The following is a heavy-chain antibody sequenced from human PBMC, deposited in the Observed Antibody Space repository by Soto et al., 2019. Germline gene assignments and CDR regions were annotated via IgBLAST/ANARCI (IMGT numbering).Heavy chain of an antibody. CDR2: ISAYNGNT. CDR1: GYTFTSYG. Sequence: QVQLVQSGAEVKKPGASVKVSCKASGYTFTSYGISWVRQAPGQGLEWMGWISAYNGNTNYAQKLQGRVTMTTDTSTSTAYMELRSLRADDTAVYYCARAVAYYYDSSGYGIDYWGQGTLVTVSS. V-gene: IGHV1-18*01. J-gene: IGHJ4*02. CDR3: ARAVAYYYDSSGYGIDY. D-gene: IGHD3-22*01.